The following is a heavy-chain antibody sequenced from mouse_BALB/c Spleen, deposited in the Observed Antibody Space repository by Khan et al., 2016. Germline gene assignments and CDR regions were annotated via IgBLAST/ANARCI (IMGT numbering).Heavy chain of an antibody. CDR3: ERRGFNTVDEY. CDR2: IIYSGST. J-gene: IGHJ2*01. Sequence: EVQLQESGPGLVKPSQSLSLTCTVTGYSITSDYAWNWIRQFPGNKLEWMGYIIYSGSTSYHPSLNSRISLPRDTSKTQFFLQLHSVNTADTATXSCERRGFNTVDEYWGQGTTLTVSS. CDR1: GYSITSDYA. V-gene: IGHV3-2*02. D-gene: IGHD1-1*01.